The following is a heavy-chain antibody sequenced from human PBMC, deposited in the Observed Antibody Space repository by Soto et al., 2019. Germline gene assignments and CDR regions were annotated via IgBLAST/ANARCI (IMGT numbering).Heavy chain of an antibody. J-gene: IGHJ6*02. CDR1: GFSLSTSGVG. CDR2: IYWNDDK. Sequence: QITLKESGPTLVKPTQTLTLTYTFSGFSLSTSGVGVGWIRQPPGKALEWLALIYWNDDKRYSPSLKSRLTITKDTSKNQVVLTMTNMDPVDTATYYCAHSGGGSSGWYDYYYGMDVWGQGTTVTVSS. V-gene: IGHV2-5*01. CDR3: AHSGGGSSGWYDYYYGMDV. D-gene: IGHD6-19*01.